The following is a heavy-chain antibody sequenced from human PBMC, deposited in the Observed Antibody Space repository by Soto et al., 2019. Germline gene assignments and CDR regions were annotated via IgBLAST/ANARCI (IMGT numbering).Heavy chain of an antibody. Sequence: QVQLQESGPGLVKPSQTLSLTCTVSGGSISSGDYYWSWLRQHPGKGLEWIGYIYYSGSTYYNPSLKSRVSVSVDTSKNQFSLKLSSVTAADTAVYYCASTLSGWYLNYWGQGTLVTVSS. CDR3: ASTLSGWYLNY. CDR2: IYYSGST. V-gene: IGHV4-31*03. CDR1: GGSISSGDYY. D-gene: IGHD6-19*01. J-gene: IGHJ4*02.